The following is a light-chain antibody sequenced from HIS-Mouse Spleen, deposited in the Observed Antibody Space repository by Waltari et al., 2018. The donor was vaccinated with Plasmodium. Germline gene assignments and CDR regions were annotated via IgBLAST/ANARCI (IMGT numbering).Light chain of an antibody. CDR3: SSYAGSNNLV. Sequence: PPSASGSPGQSVTISCPGTSSDVGGSNYVSCSQQHPGKAPNLMIYEISKRPSGVPDRFSGSKSGNTASLTVSGLQAEDEADYYCSSYAGSNNLVFGGGTKLTVL. J-gene: IGLJ2*01. CDR2: EIS. CDR1: SSDVGGSNY. V-gene: IGLV2-8*01.